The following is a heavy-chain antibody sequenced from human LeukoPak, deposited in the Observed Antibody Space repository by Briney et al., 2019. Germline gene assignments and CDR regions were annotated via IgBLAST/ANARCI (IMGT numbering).Heavy chain of an antibody. CDR2: ISSSGSTI. V-gene: IGHV3-48*03. Sequence: GGSLRLSCAASGFTFSSYGMNWVRQAPGKGLGWVSYISSSGSTIYYADSVKGRFTISRDNAKNSLYPQMNSLRAEDTAVYYCARDSSIAARPYYMDVWGKGTTVTVSS. CDR1: GFTFSSYG. D-gene: IGHD6-6*01. J-gene: IGHJ6*03. CDR3: ARDSSIAARPYYMDV.